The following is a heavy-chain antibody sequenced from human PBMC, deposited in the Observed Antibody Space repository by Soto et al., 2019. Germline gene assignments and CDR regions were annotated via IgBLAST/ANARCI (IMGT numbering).Heavy chain of an antibody. CDR3: AKDKLRYFDWLLLDY. D-gene: IGHD3-9*01. J-gene: IGHJ4*02. Sequence: PGGSLRLSCAASGFTFSGYAMSWVRQSPGKGLEWVSAISGSGGSTYYADSVKGRFTISRDNSKNTLYLQMNSLRAEDTAVYYCAKDKLRYFDWLLLDYWGQGTLVTVSS. V-gene: IGHV3-23*01. CDR1: GFTFSGYA. CDR2: ISGSGGST.